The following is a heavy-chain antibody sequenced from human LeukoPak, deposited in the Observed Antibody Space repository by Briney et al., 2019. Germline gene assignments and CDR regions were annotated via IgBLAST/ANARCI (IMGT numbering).Heavy chain of an antibody. J-gene: IGHJ4*02. CDR2: IYTSGST. CDR1: GGSISSYY. V-gene: IGHV4-4*07. D-gene: IGHD1-26*01. Sequence: PSETLSLTCTVSGGSISSYYWSWIRQPAGKGLEWIGHIYTSGSTNYNPSLKSRVTMSVDTSKNQFSLKLSSVTAADTAVYYCARDLLDSGSYLTVDYFDYWGQRTLVTVSS. CDR3: ARDLLDSGSYLTVDYFDY.